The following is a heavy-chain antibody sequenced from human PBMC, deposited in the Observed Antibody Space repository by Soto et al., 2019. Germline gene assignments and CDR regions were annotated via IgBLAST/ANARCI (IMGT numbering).Heavy chain of an antibody. J-gene: IGHJ4*02. D-gene: IGHD1-26*01. CDR3: AKDRWEFTRYFDY. CDR1: GFSFSNYG. V-gene: IGHV3-30*18. CDR2: MPKDGNDH. Sequence: QLQLVESGGGVVQPGTSLRLSCAASGFSFSNYGMHWVRQAPGKGLEWVAVMPKDGNDHYYADSVKGRFTVSRDNSKNTLYLQMNSLGPEDTAVYYCAKDRWEFTRYFDYWGQGTRVTVSS.